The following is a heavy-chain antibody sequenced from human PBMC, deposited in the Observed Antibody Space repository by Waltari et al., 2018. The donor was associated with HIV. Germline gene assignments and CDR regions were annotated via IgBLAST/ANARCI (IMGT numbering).Heavy chain of an antibody. V-gene: IGHV4-4*07. CDR1: GGSISSYY. CDR2: IYTSGST. D-gene: IGHD3-22*01. CDR3: ARDGPRIPYYYDSSGYYREYFQH. J-gene: IGHJ1*01. Sequence: QVQLQESGPGLVKPSETLSLTCTVSGGSISSYYWSWIRQPAGKGLEWIGRIYTSGSTNYNPSLKSRVTMSVDTSKNQFSLKLSSVTAADTAVYYCARDGPRIPYYYDSSGYYREYFQHWGQGTLVTVSS.